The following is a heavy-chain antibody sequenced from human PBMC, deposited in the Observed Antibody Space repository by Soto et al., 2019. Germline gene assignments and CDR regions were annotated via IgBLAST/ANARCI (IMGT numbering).Heavy chain of an antibody. D-gene: IGHD3-22*01. Sequence: QVQLVESGGGVVQPGRSLRLSCAASGFSFSHCSMYWVRQAPGKGLEWVAVISYDGSNTYHADSVKGRFTISRDNPRNTLYLQMNSLRPEDTAVYFCARDRNYYESSGTFDPWGQGTLVTVSS. CDR2: ISYDGSNT. V-gene: IGHV3-30*03. J-gene: IGHJ5*02. CDR1: GFSFSHCS. CDR3: ARDRNYYESSGTFDP.